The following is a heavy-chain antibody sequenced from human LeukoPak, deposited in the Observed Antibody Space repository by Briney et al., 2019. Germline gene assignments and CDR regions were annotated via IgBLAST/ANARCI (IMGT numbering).Heavy chain of an antibody. J-gene: IGHJ4*02. D-gene: IGHD1-20*01. CDR3: ARDRPITGTTPRGYFDY. CDR1: GGTFSSYA. CDR2: IIPIFGTA. Sequence: TVKVSCKASGGTFSSYAISWVRQAPGQGLEWMGGIIPIFGTANYAQKFQGRVTITADESTSTAYMELSSLRSEDTAVYYCARDRPITGTTPRGYFDYWGQGTLVTVSS. V-gene: IGHV1-69*01.